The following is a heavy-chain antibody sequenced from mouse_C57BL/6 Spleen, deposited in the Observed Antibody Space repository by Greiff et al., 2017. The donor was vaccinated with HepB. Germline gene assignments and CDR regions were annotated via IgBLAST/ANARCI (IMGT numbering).Heavy chain of an antibody. CDR3: ARNPYSNYGYFDV. D-gene: IGHD2-5*01. V-gene: IGHV1-69*01. J-gene: IGHJ1*03. CDR1: GYTFTSYW. Sequence: QVQLQQPGAELVMPGASVKLSCKASGYTFTSYWMHWVKQRPGQGLEWIGEIDPSDSYTNYNQKFKGKSTLTVDKSSSTAYMQLSSLTSEDSAVYYCARNPYSNYGYFDVWGTGTTVTVSS. CDR2: IDPSDSYT.